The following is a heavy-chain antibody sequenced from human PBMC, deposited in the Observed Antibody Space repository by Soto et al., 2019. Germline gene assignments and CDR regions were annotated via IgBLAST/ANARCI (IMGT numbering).Heavy chain of an antibody. D-gene: IGHD6-13*01. CDR2: ISWNSGSI. Sequence: EVQLVESGGGLVQPGRSLRLSCAASGFTFDDYAMHWVRQAPGKGLEWVSGISWNSGSIGYADSVKGRFTISRDNAKNSLYLQMNSLRAEDTALYYCAKDREAAAGLVIDYWGQGTLVTVSS. J-gene: IGHJ4*02. CDR1: GFTFDDYA. CDR3: AKDREAAAGLVIDY. V-gene: IGHV3-9*01.